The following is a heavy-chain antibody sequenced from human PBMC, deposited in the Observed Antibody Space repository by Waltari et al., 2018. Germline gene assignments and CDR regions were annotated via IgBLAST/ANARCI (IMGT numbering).Heavy chain of an antibody. Sequence: QVQLVQSGAEVKKPGASVKVSCKASGYTFTDFDMHWVRQAPGQGLEWMGWFNPKSGGGNYAQNFKGRVTWTRDTSISTAYMELSRLRSDDTAVYYCAAIYHDSSAYFQYYLDHWGQGTLVTVSS. CDR3: AAIYHDSSAYFQYYLDH. J-gene: IGHJ4*02. CDR1: GYTFTDFD. CDR2: FNPKSGGG. V-gene: IGHV1-2*02. D-gene: IGHD6-19*01.